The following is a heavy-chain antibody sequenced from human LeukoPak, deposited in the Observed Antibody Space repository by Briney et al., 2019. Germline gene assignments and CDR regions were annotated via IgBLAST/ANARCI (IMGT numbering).Heavy chain of an antibody. CDR2: IKSKTDGGIT. CDR1: GFTFSNAW. CDR3: TTDPADY. J-gene: IGHJ4*02. V-gene: IGHV3-15*01. Sequence: PGGSLRLSCAASGFTFSNAWMSWVRQAPGKGLEWVGRIKSKTDGGITDYAAPVKCRFTISRDDSKNTLYLQMNRLKTEDTAVYYCTTDPADYWGQGTLVTVSS.